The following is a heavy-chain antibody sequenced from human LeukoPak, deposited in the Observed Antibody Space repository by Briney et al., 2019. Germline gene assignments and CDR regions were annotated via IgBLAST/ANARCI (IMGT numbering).Heavy chain of an antibody. V-gene: IGHV3-30*18. CDR2: VSYGGSNK. Sequence: GGSLRLSCAASGFTFSSYGMHWVRQAPGKGLEWVAVVSYGGSNKYYTDSMKGRFTISRDNSKNTLYLQMNSLRTEDTAIYYCAQEDYDGSGSYLGGWGQGTLVTVSS. D-gene: IGHD3-10*01. J-gene: IGHJ4*02. CDR1: GFTFSSYG. CDR3: AQEDYDGSGSYLGG.